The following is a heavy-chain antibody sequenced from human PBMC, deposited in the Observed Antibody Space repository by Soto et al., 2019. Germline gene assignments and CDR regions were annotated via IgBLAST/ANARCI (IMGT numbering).Heavy chain of an antibody. CDR3: AKDKREMSTVTPDY. D-gene: IGHD4-4*01. CDR2: ISYDGVDE. V-gene: IGHV3-30*18. Sequence: QVHLVESGGGVVQPGRSLRLSCAASGFIFTSYGMHWVRQAPGKGLEWVAVISYDGVDESYADSVKGRFTISRDKSKNKVYMQMNNLRLEDTAKYYCAKDKREMSTVTPDYWGQGTLVTVSS. J-gene: IGHJ4*02. CDR1: GFIFTSYG.